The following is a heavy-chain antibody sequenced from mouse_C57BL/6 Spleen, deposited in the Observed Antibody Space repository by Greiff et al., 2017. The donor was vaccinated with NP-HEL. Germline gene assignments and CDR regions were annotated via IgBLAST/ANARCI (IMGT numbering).Heavy chain of an antibody. V-gene: IGHV1-39*01. CDR2: INPNYGTT. Sequence: VQLQQSGPELVKPGASVKISCKASGYSFTDYNMNWVKQSNGKSLEWIGVINPNYGTTSYNQKFKGKATLTVDQSSSTAYMQLNSLTSEDSAVYYCARCDTTVVATDWYFDVWGTGTTVTVSS. D-gene: IGHD1-1*01. J-gene: IGHJ1*03. CDR1: GYSFTDYN. CDR3: ARCDTTVVATDWYFDV.